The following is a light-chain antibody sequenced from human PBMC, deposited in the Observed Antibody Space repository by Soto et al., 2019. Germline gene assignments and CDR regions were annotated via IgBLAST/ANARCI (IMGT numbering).Light chain of an antibody. V-gene: IGLV2-14*01. CDR2: GVT. J-gene: IGLJ1*01. Sequence: QSVLTQPASVSGSPGQSITISCTGTSSDVGAYNYVSWYLQYPGKAPKLLIYGVTNRPSGVSDRFSGSKSGITASLTISGLQAEDETDYYCSSYARGSTYVFGTGTKVTVL. CDR1: SSDVGAYNY. CDR3: SSYARGSTYV.